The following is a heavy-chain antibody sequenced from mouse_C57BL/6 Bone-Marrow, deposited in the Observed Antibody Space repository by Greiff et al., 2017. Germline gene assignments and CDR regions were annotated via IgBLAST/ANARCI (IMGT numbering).Heavy chain of an antibody. CDR2: IHPTSGST. V-gene: IGHV1-64*01. CDR3: ARPLYYGSSSWVAY. CDR1: GYTFTSYW. D-gene: IGHD1-1*01. J-gene: IGHJ3*01. Sequence: QVQLQQPGAELVKPGASVKLSCKASGYTFTSYWMHWVKQRPGQGLEWIGMIHPTSGSTNYNEKFKSKATLTVDKSSSTAYMQLSSLTSEDSAVYYCARPLYYGSSSWVAYWGQGTLVTVSA.